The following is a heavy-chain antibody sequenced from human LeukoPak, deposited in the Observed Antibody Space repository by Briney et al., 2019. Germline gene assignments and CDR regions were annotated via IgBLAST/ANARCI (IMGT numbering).Heavy chain of an antibody. CDR1: GGTFSSYA. CDR2: IIPAFGTG. Sequence: GASVKVSCKASGGTFSSYAISWVRQAPGQGLEWMGGIIPAFGTGKYAQKFQGRVTITADESTSTAYMELTSLTSEDTAIYYCARGEPGYFDYWGQGTLVTVSS. V-gene: IGHV1-69*13. D-gene: IGHD1-14*01. CDR3: ARGEPGYFDY. J-gene: IGHJ4*02.